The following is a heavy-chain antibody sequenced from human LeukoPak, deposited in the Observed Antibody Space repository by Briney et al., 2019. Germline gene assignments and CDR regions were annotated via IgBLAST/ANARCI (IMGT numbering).Heavy chain of an antibody. J-gene: IGHJ3*02. CDR1: GGSISSSSYY. D-gene: IGHD6-19*01. V-gene: IGHV4-39*01. CDR3: ATMLPSIAVAGTLNAFDI. CDR2: IYYSGST. Sequence: SETLFLTCTVSGGSISSSSYYWGWIRQPPGKGLEWIGSIYYSGSTYYNPSLKSRVTISVDTSKNQLSLKLSSVTAADTAVYYCATMLPSIAVAGTLNAFDIWGQGTMVTVSS.